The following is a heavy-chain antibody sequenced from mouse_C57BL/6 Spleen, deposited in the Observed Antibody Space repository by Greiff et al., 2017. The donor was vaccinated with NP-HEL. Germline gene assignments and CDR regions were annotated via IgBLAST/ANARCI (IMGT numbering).Heavy chain of an antibody. D-gene: IGHD2-4*01. CDR2: INPNNGGT. CDR1: GYTFTDYN. Sequence: EVQLQQSGPELVKPGASVKIPCKASGYTFTDYNMDWVKQSHGKSLEWIGDINPNNGGTIYNQKFKGKATLTVDKSSSTAYMELRSLTSEDTAVYYCARSSYDYDEGVFAYWGQGTLVTVSA. V-gene: IGHV1-18*01. CDR3: ARSSYDYDEGVFAY. J-gene: IGHJ3*01.